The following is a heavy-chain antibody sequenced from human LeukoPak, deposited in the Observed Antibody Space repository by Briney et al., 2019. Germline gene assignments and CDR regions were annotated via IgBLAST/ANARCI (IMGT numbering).Heavy chain of an antibody. CDR2: INHSGST. J-gene: IGHJ3*02. Sequence: SETLSLTCAVYGGSFSGYYWSWIRQPPGKGLEWIGEINHSGSTNYNPSLKSRVTISVDTSKNQFSLKLSSVAAADTAVYYCARGGGRDAFDIWGQGTMVTVSS. V-gene: IGHV4-34*01. CDR1: GGSFSGYY. CDR3: ARGGGRDAFDI.